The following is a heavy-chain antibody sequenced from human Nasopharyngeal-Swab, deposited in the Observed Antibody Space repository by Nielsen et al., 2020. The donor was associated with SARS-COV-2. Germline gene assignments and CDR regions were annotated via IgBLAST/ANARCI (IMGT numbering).Heavy chain of an antibody. CDR3: ARRYCSGGSCYGINWFDP. CDR2: IYPGDSDT. Sequence: GESLKISCKGSGYSFTSYWIGWVRQMPGKGLGWMGIIYPGDSDTRYSPSFQGQVTISADKSISTAYLQWSSLKASDTAMYYCARRYCSGGSCYGINWFDPWGQGTLVTVSS. D-gene: IGHD2-15*01. CDR1: GYSFTSYW. V-gene: IGHV5-51*01. J-gene: IGHJ5*02.